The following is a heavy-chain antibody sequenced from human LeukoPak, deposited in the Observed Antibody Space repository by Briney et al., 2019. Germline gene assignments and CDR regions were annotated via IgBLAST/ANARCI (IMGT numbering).Heavy chain of an antibody. CDR3: ARDIGSSWLDY. CDR2: IYYSGST. V-gene: IGHV4-59*01. D-gene: IGHD6-13*01. Sequence: SETLSLTCTVSGGSISSYYWSWIRQPPGKGLEWIGYIYYSGSTNYNPSLKSRVTISVDTSKNQFSLKLSSVTAADTAVYYCARDIGSSWLDYWGQGTLVTVSS. J-gene: IGHJ4*02. CDR1: GGSISSYY.